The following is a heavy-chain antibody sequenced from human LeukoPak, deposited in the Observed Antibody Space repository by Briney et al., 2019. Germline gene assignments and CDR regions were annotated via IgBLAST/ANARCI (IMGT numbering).Heavy chain of an antibody. V-gene: IGHV1-69*05. CDR2: IIPICGTA. CDR3: ARDKGSLYYDFWSGALDY. D-gene: IGHD3-3*01. J-gene: IGHJ4*02. CDR1: GGTFSSYA. Sequence: ASVKVSCKASGGTFSSYAISWVRQAPGQGLEWMGGIIPICGTANYAQKFQGRVTITTDESTSTAYMELSSLRSEDTAVYYCARDKGSLYYDFWSGALDYWGQGTLVTVSS.